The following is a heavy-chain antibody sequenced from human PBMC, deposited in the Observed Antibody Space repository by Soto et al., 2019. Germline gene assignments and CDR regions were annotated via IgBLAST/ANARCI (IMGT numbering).Heavy chain of an antibody. CDR2: ISSSGSTI. J-gene: IGHJ6*02. CDR1: GFTFSSYE. D-gene: IGHD3-10*01. V-gene: IGHV3-48*03. CDR3: ARDRGYGSGSYYLSYYGMDV. Sequence: EVQLVESGGGLGQPGGSLRLSCAASGFTFSSYEMNWVRQAPGKGLEWVSYISSSGSTIYYADSVKGRFTISRDNAKNSLYLQMNSLRAEDTAVYYCARDRGYGSGSYYLSYYGMDVWGQGTTVTVSS.